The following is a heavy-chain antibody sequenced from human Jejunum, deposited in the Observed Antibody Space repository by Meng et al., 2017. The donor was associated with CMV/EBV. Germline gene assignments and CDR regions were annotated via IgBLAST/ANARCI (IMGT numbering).Heavy chain of an antibody. CDR1: GFTFND. J-gene: IGHJ4*02. CDR3: AKDDRGVQSN. D-gene: IGHD3-22*01. CDR2: ISATGRST. V-gene: IGHV3-23*01. Sequence: EVQLLECGGGLVRPGGSLRLSCAASGFTFNDMSWVRQAPGKGLEWVSAISATGRSTYYADSVKGRFTISRDNSKNTLFLQVSSLRAEDTAIYYCAKDDRGVQSNWGQGTLVTVSS.